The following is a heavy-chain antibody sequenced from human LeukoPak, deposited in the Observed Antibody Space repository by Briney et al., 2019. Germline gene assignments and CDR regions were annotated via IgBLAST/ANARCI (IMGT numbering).Heavy chain of an antibody. V-gene: IGHV1-69*04. CDR2: IIPILGIA. J-gene: IGHJ6*02. CDR3: ARARKTGTTLYYGMDV. Sequence: AASVKVSCKASGGTFSSYAISWVRQAPGQGLEWMGRIIPILGIANYAQKFQGRVTITADKSTSTAYMELSSLRSEDTAVYYCARARKTGTTLYYGMDVWGQGTTVTVSS. CDR1: GGTFSSYA. D-gene: IGHD1-7*01.